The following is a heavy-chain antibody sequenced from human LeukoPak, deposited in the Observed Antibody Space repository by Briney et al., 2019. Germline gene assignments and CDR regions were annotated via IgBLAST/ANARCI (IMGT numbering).Heavy chain of an antibody. D-gene: IGHD3-22*01. CDR3: ATNSHRSSYYYSFFDF. J-gene: IGHJ4*02. Sequence: PSQTLSLTCTVSGGSISSGGYYWSWIRQPPGKGLEWLGYIYYSGSTYYNPSLKSRVTISVDTSKNQFSLKLSSVTAADTAVYYCATNSHRSSYYYSFFDFWGQGSLVTVSS. V-gene: IGHV4-30-4*01. CDR1: GGSISSGGYY. CDR2: IYYSGST.